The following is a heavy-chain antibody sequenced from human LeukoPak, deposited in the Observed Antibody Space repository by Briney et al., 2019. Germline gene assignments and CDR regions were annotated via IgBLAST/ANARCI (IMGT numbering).Heavy chain of an antibody. Sequence: SETLSLTCTVSGGSISSGGYYWSWIRQHPGKGLEWIGYIYYSGSTYYNPSLKSRVTISVDTSKNQFSLKLNSVTAADTAVYYCARERPYSSYYFDYWGQGTLVTVSS. V-gene: IGHV4-31*03. CDR3: ARERPYSSYYFDY. CDR2: IYYSGST. D-gene: IGHD5-18*01. CDR1: GGSISSGGYY. J-gene: IGHJ4*02.